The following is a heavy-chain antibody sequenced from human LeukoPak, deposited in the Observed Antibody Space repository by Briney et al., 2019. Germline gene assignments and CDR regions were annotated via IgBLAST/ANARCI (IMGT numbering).Heavy chain of an antibody. J-gene: IGHJ4*02. CDR1: GFTFGSYS. Sequence: PGGSLRLSCAASGFTFGSYSMNWVRQAPGKGLEWVSSISSSSSYIYYADSVEGRFTISRDNAKNSLYLQMNSLRAEDTAVYYCAREPTYGSGSYHDYWGQGTLVTVSS. CDR3: AREPTYGSGSYHDY. CDR2: ISSSSSYI. D-gene: IGHD3-10*01. V-gene: IGHV3-21*01.